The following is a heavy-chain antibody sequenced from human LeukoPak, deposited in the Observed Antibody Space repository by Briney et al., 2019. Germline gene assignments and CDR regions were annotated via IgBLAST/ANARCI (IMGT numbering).Heavy chain of an antibody. CDR2: INQDGSEK. CDR1: GFTFSSYW. V-gene: IGHV3-7*03. CDR3: AKTGRDVLNGYSPI. Sequence: GGSLRLSCAASGFTFSSYWMSWVRQAPGKGLEWVANINQDGSEKYYVDSVKGRFTISRDNAKNSLYLQMNSLRAEDTAVYYCAKTGRDVLNGYSPIWGPGTPVTVSP. J-gene: IGHJ4*01. D-gene: IGHD3-9*01.